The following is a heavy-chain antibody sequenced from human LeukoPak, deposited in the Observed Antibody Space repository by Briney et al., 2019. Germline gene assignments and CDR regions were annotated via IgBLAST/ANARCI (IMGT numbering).Heavy chain of an antibody. CDR3: ARGEMATIRMGLYYYGMDV. Sequence: SVKVSCKASGGTFTSYAICWVRQAPAQGLEWMGGVIPIFGTANYAQKFQGRVTITADESTSTAYMELSSLRYEDTAVYYCARGEMATIRMGLYYYGMDVWGQGTTVTVSS. CDR1: GGTFTSYA. J-gene: IGHJ6*02. CDR2: VIPIFGTA. V-gene: IGHV1-69*13. D-gene: IGHD5-24*01.